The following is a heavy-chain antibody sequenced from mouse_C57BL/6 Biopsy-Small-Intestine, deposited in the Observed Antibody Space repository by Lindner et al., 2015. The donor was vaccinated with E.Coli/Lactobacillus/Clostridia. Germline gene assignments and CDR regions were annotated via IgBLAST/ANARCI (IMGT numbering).Heavy chain of an antibody. CDR1: GYTFTGYW. CDR2: ILPGSSSS. Sequence: QLQESGAELMKPGAVSEASCKATGYTFTGYWIEWVKQRPGHGLEWIGEILPGSSSSNYNEKFKGKATFTADTSSNTAYMQLSSLTTEDSAIYYCARRYGVPYVMDYWGQGTSVTVSS. D-gene: IGHD1-1*01. CDR3: ARRYGVPYVMDY. J-gene: IGHJ4*01. V-gene: IGHV1-9*01.